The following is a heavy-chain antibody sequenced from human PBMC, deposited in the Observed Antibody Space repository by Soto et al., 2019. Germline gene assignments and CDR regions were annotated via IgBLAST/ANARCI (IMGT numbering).Heavy chain of an antibody. V-gene: IGHV1-69*06. D-gene: IGHD3-22*01. CDR1: GGTFSSYA. J-gene: IGHJ6*02. CDR3: ARGHLNYYDSSGPSNIYYYYGMDV. CDR2: IIPIFGTA. Sequence: SVKVSCKASGGTFSSYAVSWVRQAPGQGLEWMGGIIPIFGTANYAQKFQGRVTITADKSTSTAYMELSSLRSEDTAVYYCARGHLNYYDSSGPSNIYYYYGMDVWGQGTTVTVSS.